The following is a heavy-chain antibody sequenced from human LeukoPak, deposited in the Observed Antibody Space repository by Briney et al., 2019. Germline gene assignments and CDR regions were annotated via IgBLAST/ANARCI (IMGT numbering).Heavy chain of an antibody. Sequence: PGGSLRLSCAASGFTFSRNWMHWVRQAPGKGLVWLSRINSDGSRTIYADSVKGRLTISRDNAKNTLYLEMNSHTVEDTAVYYCVSLTGHDAFDIWGQGTMVTVSS. CDR1: GFTFSRNW. D-gene: IGHD2-8*02. V-gene: IGHV3-74*01. J-gene: IGHJ3*02. CDR3: VSLTGHDAFDI. CDR2: INSDGSRT.